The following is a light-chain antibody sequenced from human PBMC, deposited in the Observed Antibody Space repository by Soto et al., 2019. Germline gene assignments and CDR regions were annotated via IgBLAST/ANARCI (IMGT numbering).Light chain of an antibody. J-gene: IGKJ2*01. CDR3: QHYNNWPHT. V-gene: IGKV3-15*01. CDR1: ESVSSH. Sequence: ERVMTQSPATLSVSPGERATLSCRASESVSSHLAWYQQKPGLAPRLLIYGASTRATGVPARFIGSGSGTEFTLSISSLQSEDFAIYYCQHYNNWPHTFGQGTKLEIK. CDR2: GAS.